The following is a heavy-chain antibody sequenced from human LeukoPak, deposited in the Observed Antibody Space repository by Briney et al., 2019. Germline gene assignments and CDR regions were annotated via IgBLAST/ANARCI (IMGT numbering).Heavy chain of an antibody. CDR1: GFTLNSYA. J-gene: IGHJ6*02. D-gene: IGHD5-18*01. CDR2: ISYDGSNK. V-gene: IGHV3-30-3*01. Sequence: RGSLELLLAASGFTLNSYANHWVRQAPGKGLEWVAVISYDGSNKYYADSVKGRFTISRDNSKNTLYLQMNSLRAEDTAVYYCARDDYTSMILDYYDAMHVWPRGTTVTVSS. CDR3: ARDDYTSMILDYYDAMHV.